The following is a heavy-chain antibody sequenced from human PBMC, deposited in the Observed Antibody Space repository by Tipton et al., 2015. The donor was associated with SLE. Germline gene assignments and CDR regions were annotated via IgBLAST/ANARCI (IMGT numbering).Heavy chain of an antibody. Sequence: GSLRLSCAASGFTFSSYWMSWVRQAPGKGLEWVANIKQDGSEKYYVDSVKGRFTISRDNAKNSLYLQMNSLRAEDTAVYYCARVIMITFGGGYYFDYWGQGTLVTVSS. D-gene: IGHD3-16*01. CDR2: IKQDGSEK. V-gene: IGHV3-7*01. CDR3: ARVIMITFGGGYYFDY. CDR1: GFTFSSYW. J-gene: IGHJ4*02.